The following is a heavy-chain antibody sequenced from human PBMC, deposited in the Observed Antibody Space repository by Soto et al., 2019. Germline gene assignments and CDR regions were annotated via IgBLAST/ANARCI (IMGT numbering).Heavy chain of an antibody. CDR1: GYTFTSYG. Sequence: QVQLVQSGAEVKKPGASVKVSCKASGYTFTSYGIRWVRQAPGQGLEWMGWINAYNGNTNYAQKLQGRVTMTTDTSTSTAYMALSSLRSDDTDVYCCARDYGDYAHFDYWGQGTLVTVSS. D-gene: IGHD4-17*01. V-gene: IGHV1-18*01. CDR3: ARDYGDYAHFDY. J-gene: IGHJ4*02. CDR2: INAYNGNT.